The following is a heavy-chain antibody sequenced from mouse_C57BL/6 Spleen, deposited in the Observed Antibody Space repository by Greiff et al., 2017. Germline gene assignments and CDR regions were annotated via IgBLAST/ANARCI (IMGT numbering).Heavy chain of an antibody. V-gene: IGHV5-6*01. CDR2: ISSGGSYT. CDR3: ARHDGYYVY. D-gene: IGHD2-3*01. CDR1: GFTFSSYG. J-gene: IGHJ2*01. Sequence: EVKVVESGGDLVKPGGSLKLSCAASGFTFSSYGMSWVRQTPDKRLEWVATISSGGSYTYYPDSVKGRFTISRDNAKNTLYLQMSSLKSEDTAMYYCARHDGYYVYWGQGTTLTVSS.